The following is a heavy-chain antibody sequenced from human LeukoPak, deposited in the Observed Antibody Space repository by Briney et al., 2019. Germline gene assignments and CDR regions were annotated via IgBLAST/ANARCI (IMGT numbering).Heavy chain of an antibody. D-gene: IGHD3-22*01. CDR1: GGSISRYY. CDR3: ARHYYDSSGYYYGSLFHY. Sequence: SETLSLTCTVSGGSISRYYWSWIPQPPGKRLEWIGYIYYSGSTNYNPSLKSRVTISVDTSKNQFSLKLNSVTAADTAVYYCARHYYDSSGYYYGSLFHYWGQGTLVTVSS. V-gene: IGHV4-59*08. J-gene: IGHJ4*02. CDR2: IYYSGST.